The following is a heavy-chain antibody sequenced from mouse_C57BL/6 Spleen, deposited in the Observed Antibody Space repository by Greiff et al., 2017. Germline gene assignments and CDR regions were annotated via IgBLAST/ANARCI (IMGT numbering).Heavy chain of an antibody. D-gene: IGHD2-2*01. CDR3: ARSTMVTTNAMDY. CDR2: INPNNGGT. Sequence: EVQLQQSGPELVKPGASVKISCKASGYTFTDYYMNWVKQSHGKSLEWIGDINPNNGGTSYNQKFKGKATLTVDKSSSTAYMELRSLTSEDSAVYYCARSTMVTTNAMDYWGQGTSVTVSS. CDR1: GYTFTDYY. J-gene: IGHJ4*01. V-gene: IGHV1-26*01.